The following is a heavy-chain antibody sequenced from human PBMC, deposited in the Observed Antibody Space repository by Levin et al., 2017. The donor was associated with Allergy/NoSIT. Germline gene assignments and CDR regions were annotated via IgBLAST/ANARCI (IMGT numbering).Heavy chain of an antibody. J-gene: IGHJ4*02. Sequence: GGSLRLSCAASGFTFSSYAMHWVRQAPGKGLEWVAVISYDGSNKYYADSVKGRFTISRDNSKNTLYLQMNSLRAEDTAVYYCARGEAPITMVRGVIISHFDYWGQGTLVTVSS. D-gene: IGHD3-10*01. CDR3: ARGEAPITMVRGVIISHFDY. V-gene: IGHV3-30-3*01. CDR1: GFTFSSYA. CDR2: ISYDGSNK.